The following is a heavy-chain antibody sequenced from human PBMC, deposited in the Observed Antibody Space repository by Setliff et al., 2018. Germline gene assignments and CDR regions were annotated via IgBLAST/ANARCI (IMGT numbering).Heavy chain of an antibody. V-gene: IGHV4-34*01. Sequence: SETLSLTCAVYGGSFSGYYWSWIRQPPGKGLEWIGEINHSGSTNYNPSLKSRVTISVDTSKNQFSLKLSSVTAADTAVYYCARGPKGGSYNDAFDIWGQGTMVTVSS. J-gene: IGHJ3*02. CDR2: INHSGST. D-gene: IGHD1-26*01. CDR1: GGSFSGYY. CDR3: ARGPKGGSYNDAFDI.